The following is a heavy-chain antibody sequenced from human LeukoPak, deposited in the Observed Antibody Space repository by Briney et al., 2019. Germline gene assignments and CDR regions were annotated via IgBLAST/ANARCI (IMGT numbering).Heavy chain of an antibody. J-gene: IGHJ5*02. V-gene: IGHV1-18*01. CDR1: GYTFTSYG. CDR2: ISAYNGNT. Sequence: ASVKVSCKASGYTFTSYGISWVRQAPGQGLEWMGWISAYNGNTNYARKLQGRVTMTTDTSTSTAYMELRSLRSDDTAVYYCARDLLGIAVAGPTNWFDPWGQGTLVTVSS. CDR3: ARDLLGIAVAGPTNWFDP. D-gene: IGHD6-19*01.